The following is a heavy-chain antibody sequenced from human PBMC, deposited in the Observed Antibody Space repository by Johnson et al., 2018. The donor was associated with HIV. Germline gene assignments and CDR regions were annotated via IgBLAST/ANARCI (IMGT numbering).Heavy chain of an antibody. Sequence: EVQLVESGGGVVRPGGSLRLSCAASGFISGVYGMSWVREAPWKVLECVPGINGNGGSTGYAASVKGRFTISRDNAKNLLFLQINSLLAEDTALYYCAKDLEGFMVQGQPMGLHAFDIWGQGTMVTVSS. CDR3: AKDLEGFMVQGQPMGLHAFDI. D-gene: IGHD3-10*01. CDR2: INGNGGST. CDR1: GFISGVYG. J-gene: IGHJ3*02. V-gene: IGHV3-20*04.